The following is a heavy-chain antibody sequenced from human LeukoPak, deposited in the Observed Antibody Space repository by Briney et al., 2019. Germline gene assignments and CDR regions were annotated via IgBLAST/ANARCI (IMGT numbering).Heavy chain of an antibody. V-gene: IGHV3-30-3*01. J-gene: IGHJ4*02. Sequence: PGGSLRLSCAASVFTFSRYAMHWVRQAPGKGLEWVAVILYVGSNKYYADSVKGRFTISIDNSKNTLFMQMNSLRAEDTAMYYFHSPLTIVVVPDATPYTRSEDYWGQGTLVTVSS. D-gene: IGHD2-2*02. CDR2: ILYVGSNK. CDR3: HSPLTIVVVPDATPYTRSEDY. CDR1: VFTFSRYA.